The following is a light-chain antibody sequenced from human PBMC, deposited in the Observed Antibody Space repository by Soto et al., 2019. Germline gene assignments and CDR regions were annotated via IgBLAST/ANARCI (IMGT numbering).Light chain of an antibody. CDR2: DAS. CDR3: QQYDSYSLT. V-gene: IGKV1-5*01. CDR1: QSISSW. Sequence: IQMNQSVSTLSASVGDRVTITCRASQSISSWLAWYQQKPGKAPKLLIFDASSLESGVPSKFSGSGSGTRFTLTISSLQPDDFATYYCQQYDSYSLTFGQGGKVDIK. J-gene: IGKJ1*01.